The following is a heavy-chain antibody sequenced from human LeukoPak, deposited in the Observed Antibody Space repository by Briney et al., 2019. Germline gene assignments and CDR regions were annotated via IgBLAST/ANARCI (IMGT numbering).Heavy chain of an antibody. V-gene: IGHV7-4-1*02. Sequence: ASVKVSCKASGYTFTSYGMNWVRQAPGQGLEWMGWINTNTGNPTYAQGFTGRFVFSLDTSVSTAYLQISSLKAEDTAVYYCARTTAICSSTSCYRWGFDYWGQGTLVTVSS. J-gene: IGHJ4*02. CDR1: GYTFTSYG. CDR3: ARTTAICSSTSCYRWGFDY. CDR2: INTNTGNP. D-gene: IGHD2-2*02.